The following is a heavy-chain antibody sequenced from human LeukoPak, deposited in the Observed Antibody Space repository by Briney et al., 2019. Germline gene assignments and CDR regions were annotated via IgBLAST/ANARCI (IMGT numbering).Heavy chain of an antibody. CDR1: GGSITSSNYY. V-gene: IGHV4-39*01. CDR2: IYYNGNT. J-gene: IGHJ3*02. Sequence: SETLSLTCIVSGGSITSSNYYRDWVRQPPGTGLEWIGSIYYNGNTYYNPSLKSRVAISADTSKSQFSLKLSSVTAADTGVYYCARRSRRGSGDSRGERAFDIWGRGKMVTVSS. D-gene: IGHD2-21*02. CDR3: ARRSRRGSGDSRGERAFDI.